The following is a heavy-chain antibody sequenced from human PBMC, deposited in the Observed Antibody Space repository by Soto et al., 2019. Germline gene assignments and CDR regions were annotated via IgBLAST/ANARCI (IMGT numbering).Heavy chain of an antibody. J-gene: IGHJ4*02. CDR2: NYYSVST. V-gene: IGHV4-59*01. Sequence: ETLSLTCTVSGGSISSYYWSWIRQPPGKGLEWIGYNYYSVSTNYNPSLKSRVTISVDTSKNQFSLKLSSVTAADTAVYYCARVELIGYYFDYWGQGTLVTVSS. CDR1: GGSISSYY. CDR3: ARVELIGYYFDY. D-gene: IGHD1-7*01.